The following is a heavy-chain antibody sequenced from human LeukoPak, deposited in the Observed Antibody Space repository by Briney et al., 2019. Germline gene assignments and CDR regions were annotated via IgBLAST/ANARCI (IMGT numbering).Heavy chain of an antibody. D-gene: IGHD2-2*01. CDR1: GGSISSSSYY. J-gene: IGHJ4*02. CDR3: ARAPLPFYCTITSCYGLHFDS. Sequence: SETLSLTCTVSGGSISSSSYYWGWIRQPPGKGLEWIGSIYYSGSTNYNPSLKSRVTISVDTSKNQFSLKLSSVTAADTAVYYCARAPLPFYCTITSCYGLHFDSWGQGTLVTVSS. CDR2: IYYSGST. V-gene: IGHV4-39*07.